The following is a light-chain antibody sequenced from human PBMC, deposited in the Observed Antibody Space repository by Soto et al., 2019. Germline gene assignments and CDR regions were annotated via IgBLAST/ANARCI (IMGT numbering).Light chain of an antibody. J-gene: IGKJ5*01. CDR1: QSVSSY. CDR2: DAS. Sequence: EIVLTQSPATLSLSPGERATLSCRASQSVSSYLAWYQQKPGQAPRLLIYDASNRATGIPARFSGSRSGTDFTLTISSLEPEDFAVYYCQQRSDWLFTFGQGTRLE. CDR3: QQRSDWLFT. V-gene: IGKV3-11*01.